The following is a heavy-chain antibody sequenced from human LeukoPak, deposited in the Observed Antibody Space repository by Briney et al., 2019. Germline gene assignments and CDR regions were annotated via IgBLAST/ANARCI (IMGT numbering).Heavy chain of an antibody. CDR1: GFTFSDYF. D-gene: IGHD1-26*01. CDR2: ISSSGSSI. J-gene: IGHJ4*02. CDR3: AREGSVGATTYGFFDY. Sequence: GGSLRLSCAASGFTFSDYFMSWIRQAPGKGLEWLSYISSSGSSIHYADSVKGRFTISRDNAKNSLYLRMDSLRVEDTAVYYCAREGSVGATTYGFFDYWGQEILVTVSS. V-gene: IGHV3-11*01.